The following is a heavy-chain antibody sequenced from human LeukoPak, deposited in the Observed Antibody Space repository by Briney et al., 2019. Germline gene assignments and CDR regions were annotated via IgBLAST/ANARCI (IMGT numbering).Heavy chain of an antibody. CDR1: LFTFYIYV. D-gene: IGHD3-16*01. V-gene: IGHV3-48*04. J-gene: IGHJ4*02. CDR2: ISSGSSPK. Sequence: PGGSLRLSSAASLFTFYIYVMTCIREAPGKGLEWVSHISSGSSPKYYAESVRGRFTISRDNAKKSLYLQVNSLRVEDTAVYVCARGDAGAYWGQGTLVTVSS. CDR3: ARGDAGAY.